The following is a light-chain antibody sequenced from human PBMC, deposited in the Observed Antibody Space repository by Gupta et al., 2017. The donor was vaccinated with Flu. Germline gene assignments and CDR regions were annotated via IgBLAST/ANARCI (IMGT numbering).Light chain of an antibody. Sequence: SITSSCTGTNSDVVKYNLVSWYQHHPCKTPKLIVYDVSKWPSDIPTLFSGSKSVITASLTIPAREAEDEADYYCCSDADGNTVVFGGGTSLTVL. V-gene: IGLV2-23*02. J-gene: IGLJ2*01. CDR1: NSDVVKYNL. CDR3: CSDADGNTVV. CDR2: DVS.